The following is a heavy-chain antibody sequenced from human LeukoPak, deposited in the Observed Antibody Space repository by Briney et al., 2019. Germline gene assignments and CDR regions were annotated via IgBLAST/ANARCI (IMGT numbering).Heavy chain of an antibody. V-gene: IGHV3-30*02. J-gene: IGHJ3*02. D-gene: IGHD3-16*01. CDR2: IRYDGSNK. Sequence: GGSLRLSCAASGFTFSSYGMHWVRQAPGKGLEWVAFIRYDGSNKYYADSVKGRFTISRDNSKNTLYLQMNSLRAEDTAVYYCARDLGTRADESLIWGQGTMVTVSS. CDR1: GFTFSSYG. CDR3: ARDLGTRADESLI.